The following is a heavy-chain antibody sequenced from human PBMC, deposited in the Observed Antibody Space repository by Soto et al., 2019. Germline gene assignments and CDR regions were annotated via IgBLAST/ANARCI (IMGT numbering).Heavy chain of an antibody. J-gene: IGHJ6*02. CDR1: GGSFSGYY. D-gene: IGHD6-13*01. CDR3: ARVPGYSSSYYYYYGMDV. V-gene: IGHV4-34*01. Sequence: SETLSLTCAVYGGSFSGYYWSWIRQPPGKGLEWIGEINHSGSTNYNPSLKSRVTISVDTSKNQFSLKLSSVTAADTAVYYCARVPGYSSSYYYYYGMDVWGQGTTVTVSS. CDR2: INHSGST.